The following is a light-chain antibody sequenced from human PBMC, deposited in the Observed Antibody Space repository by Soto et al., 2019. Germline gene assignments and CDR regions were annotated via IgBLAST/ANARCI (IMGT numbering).Light chain of an antibody. Sequence: QSALTQPPSASGSPGQSVTISCTGTSSDVGGYNSVSWYQQHPGKVPRLMIYEVSKRPSGVPDRFSGSKSVITASLTVSGLQAEDEADYYCSSYAGSNNLVFGGGTQQTL. CDR2: EVS. CDR1: SSDVGGYNS. V-gene: IGLV2-8*01. J-gene: IGLJ2*01. CDR3: SSYAGSNNLV.